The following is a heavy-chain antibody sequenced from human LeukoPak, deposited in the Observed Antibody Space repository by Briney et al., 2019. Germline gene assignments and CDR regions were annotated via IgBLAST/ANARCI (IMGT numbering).Heavy chain of an antibody. Sequence: SETLSLPCSVSGGPISRGDYYWRWIRQPPGKGLEWIGYIYHSGGTYYNPSLKSRITISVDTPKNQFSLKVTSVTAADTATYYCARFDIVEEGGPDYWGQGTLVTVSS. CDR2: IYHSGGT. V-gene: IGHV4-30-4*01. CDR1: GGPISRGDYY. J-gene: IGHJ4*02. CDR3: ARFDIVEEGGPDY. D-gene: IGHD2-15*01.